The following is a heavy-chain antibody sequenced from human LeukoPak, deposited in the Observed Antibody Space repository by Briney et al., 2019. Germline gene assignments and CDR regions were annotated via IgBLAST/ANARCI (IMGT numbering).Heavy chain of an antibody. Sequence: SETLSRTCTVSGGSISSYYWSWIRQPPGKGLEWIGYIYYSGSTNYNPSLKSRVTISVDTSKNQFSLKLSSVTAADTAVYYCARVFVWSGSYIFDYWGQGTLVTVSS. CDR2: IYYSGST. D-gene: IGHD1-26*01. CDR1: GGSISSYY. V-gene: IGHV4-59*01. J-gene: IGHJ4*02. CDR3: ARVFVWSGSYIFDY.